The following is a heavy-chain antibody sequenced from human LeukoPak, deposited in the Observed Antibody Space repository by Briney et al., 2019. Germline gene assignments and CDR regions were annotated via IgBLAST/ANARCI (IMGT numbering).Heavy chain of an antibody. CDR1: GFTFSSNV. Sequence: GGSLRLSCAASGFTFSSNVMIWVRQAPGKGLEWVSSIPASGGSTYYADSVKGRFTISRDNAKNSLYLQMNSLRAEDTAVYYCARGPTSIFPLDYWGQGTLVTVSS. D-gene: IGHD2/OR15-2a*01. CDR3: ARGPTSIFPLDY. V-gene: IGHV3-23*01. J-gene: IGHJ4*02. CDR2: IPASGGST.